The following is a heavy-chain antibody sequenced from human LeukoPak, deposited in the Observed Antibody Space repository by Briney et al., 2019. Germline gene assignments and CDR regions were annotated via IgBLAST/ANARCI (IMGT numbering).Heavy chain of an antibody. CDR3: ARRVSGSGKRWLDY. CDR1: GSSFTSYW. D-gene: IGHD3-10*01. CDR2: IYPGDSDT. J-gene: IGHJ4*02. Sequence: GASLKISCQGSGSSFTSYWIGWVRPLPGKGLEWMGIIYPGDSDTRYSPSFQGQVTISADKSISTAYLQWSSLKASDTAMYYCARRVSGSGKRWLDYWGQGTLVTVSS. V-gene: IGHV5-51*01.